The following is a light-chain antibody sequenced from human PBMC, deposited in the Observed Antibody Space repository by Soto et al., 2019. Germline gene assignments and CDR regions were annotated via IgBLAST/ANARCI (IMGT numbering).Light chain of an antibody. CDR3: QQRSNWPQLT. CDR1: QSVSSY. CDR2: DAS. J-gene: IGKJ4*01. Sequence: PGERATLSCRASQSVSSYLAWYQQKPGQAPRLLIYDASNRATGIPARFSGSGSGTDFTLTISSLEPEDFAVYYCQQRSNWPQLTFGGGTRWIS. V-gene: IGKV3-11*01.